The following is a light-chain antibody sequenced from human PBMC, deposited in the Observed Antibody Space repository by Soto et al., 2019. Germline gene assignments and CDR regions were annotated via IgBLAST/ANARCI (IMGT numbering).Light chain of an antibody. J-gene: IGKJ3*01. CDR1: QGIRNS. Sequence: DIQMTQSPSSLSASVGDRVTITCRASQGIRNSLAWYQQKPGKVPKLLISAAFTLQSGVPSRFSGSGSGTDFTLTISSLQPEDVATYYCQNYNSAPYTFCHGTKVDIK. CDR2: AAF. V-gene: IGKV1-27*01. CDR3: QNYNSAPYT.